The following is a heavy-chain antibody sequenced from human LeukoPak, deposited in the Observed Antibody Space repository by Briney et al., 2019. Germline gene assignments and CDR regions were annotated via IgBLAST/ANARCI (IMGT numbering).Heavy chain of an antibody. J-gene: IGHJ5*02. CDR1: GYTFTSYY. D-gene: IGHD6-13*01. V-gene: IGHV1-46*01. CDR2: INPGGGST. CDR3: ARECTAASGTSGSRWFDP. Sequence: ASVKVSCKASGYTFTSYYMHWLRQAPGQGLEWMGIINPGGGSTSYAQEFQGRVTMTRDTSTSTIYMELSSLRSEDTAVYSCARECTAASGTSGSRWFDPWGQGTLVTVSS.